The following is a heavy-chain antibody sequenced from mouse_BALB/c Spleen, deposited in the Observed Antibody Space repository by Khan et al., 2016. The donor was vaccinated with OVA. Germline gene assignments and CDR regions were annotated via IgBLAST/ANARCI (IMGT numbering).Heavy chain of an antibody. D-gene: IGHD1-1*01. CDR1: GYSFTGYF. J-gene: IGHJ2*01. V-gene: IGHV1-20*02. CDR2: INPHIGET. Sequence: EVQLQQSGPELVRPGASVKISCKASGYSFTGYFMNWVMQSHGKSLEWIGRINPHIGETFYNQRFKDKATLTVDESSNTAHMELRSLASEDSAVYYCARIYRSDFDYWSQGTTLTVSS. CDR3: ARIYRSDFDY.